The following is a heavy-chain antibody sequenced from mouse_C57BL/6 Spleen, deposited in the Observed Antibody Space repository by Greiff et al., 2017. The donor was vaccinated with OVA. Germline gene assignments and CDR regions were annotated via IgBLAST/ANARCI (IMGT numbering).Heavy chain of an antibody. D-gene: IGHD1-1*01. CDR1: GFTFSNSW. CDR2: IRLKSDNYAT. Sequence: EVKLVESGGGLVQPGGSMKLSCVASGFTFSNSWLNWFRQSPEKGLEWVVQIRLKSDNYATHYAESVKGRFTISRDDSKSSVYLQMNNLRAEDTGIYYCTGEGVITTVVAPFDYWGQGTTLTVSS. V-gene: IGHV6-3*01. J-gene: IGHJ2*01. CDR3: TGEGVITTVVAPFDY.